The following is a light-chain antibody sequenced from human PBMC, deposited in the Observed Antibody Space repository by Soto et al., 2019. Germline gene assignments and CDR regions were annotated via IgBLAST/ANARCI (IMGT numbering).Light chain of an antibody. CDR3: QQSYMDPIT. J-gene: IGKJ5*01. Sequence: IQITRSQSYLSASVGNRVTVTSRASQSISTYLNWYQKKPGKAPNLLIYDASRLQSGVPSRFSGSGGGTDFTLSISSVQPEDFATYFCQQSYMDPITFGQGTRLEIK. CDR2: DAS. V-gene: IGKV1-39*01. CDR1: QSISTY.